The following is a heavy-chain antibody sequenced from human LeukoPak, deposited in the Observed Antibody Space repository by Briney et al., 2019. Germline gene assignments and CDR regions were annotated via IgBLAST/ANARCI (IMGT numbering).Heavy chain of an antibody. V-gene: IGHV3-48*02. Sequence: PGGSLRLSCAVSGFTFSTYSMNWVRHAPGKGREWVSYISSSSSSKYYAVCVKGRFTISRDNAKNSLYLQMNSLRDEDTAVYYCAKDSDYYHSSGYYYAYFQHWGQGTLVTVSS. D-gene: IGHD3-22*01. J-gene: IGHJ1*01. CDR2: ISSSSSSK. CDR3: AKDSDYYHSSGYYYAYFQH. CDR1: GFTFSTYS.